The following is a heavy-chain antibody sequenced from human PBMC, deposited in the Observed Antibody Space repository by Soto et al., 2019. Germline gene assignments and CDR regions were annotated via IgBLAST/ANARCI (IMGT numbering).Heavy chain of an antibody. CDR3: ARGLTYYDFWSGYPASMDV. Sequence: SVKVSCKASGGTFSSYTISWVRQAPGQGLEWMGRIIPILGIANYAQKFQGRVTITADKSTSTAYMELSSLRSEDTAVYYCARGLTYYDFWSGYPASMDVWGKGTTVTVSS. D-gene: IGHD3-3*01. CDR2: IIPILGIA. CDR1: GGTFSSYT. J-gene: IGHJ6*03. V-gene: IGHV1-69*02.